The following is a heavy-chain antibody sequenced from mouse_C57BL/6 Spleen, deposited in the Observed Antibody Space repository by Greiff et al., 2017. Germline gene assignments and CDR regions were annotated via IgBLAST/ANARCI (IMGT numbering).Heavy chain of an antibody. CDR1: GYTFTSYW. CDR2: IDPSDSYT. Sequence: QVQLQQPGAELVMPGASVKLSCKASGYTFTSYWMHWVKQRPGQGLEWIGEIDPSDSYTNYNQKFKGKSTLTVDKSSSTAYVQLSSLTSEDSAVYYCAREDSNYPWFAYWGQGTLVTVSA. V-gene: IGHV1-69*01. J-gene: IGHJ3*01. CDR3: AREDSNYPWFAY. D-gene: IGHD2-5*01.